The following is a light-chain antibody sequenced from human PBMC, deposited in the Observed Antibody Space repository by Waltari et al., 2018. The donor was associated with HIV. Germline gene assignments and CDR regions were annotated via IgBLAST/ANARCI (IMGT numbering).Light chain of an antibody. CDR3: MQATHFPRT. V-gene: IGKV2-24*01. J-gene: IGKJ1*01. Sequence: DIVLTQTPLSSPVTLGQPASISCKSSQSLVHSDGNTYLAWLQQRPGQSPRLLISQISKRFSGVPDRFSGSCAGTDFTLTISRVEAEDVGIYYCMQATHFPRTFGQGTKVEIQ. CDR1: QSLVHSDGNTY. CDR2: QIS.